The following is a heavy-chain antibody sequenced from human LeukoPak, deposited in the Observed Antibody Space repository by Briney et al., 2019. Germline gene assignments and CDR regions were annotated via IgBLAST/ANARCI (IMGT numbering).Heavy chain of an antibody. V-gene: IGHV3-23*01. J-gene: IGHJ4*02. D-gene: IGHD6-13*01. CDR3: AKDQAIAAAGPADY. CDR1: GFTFSSYA. Sequence: PGGSLRLSCAASGFTFSSYAMSWVRQAPGKGLEWVSAISGSGGSTYYADSVKGRFTISRDNPKNTLYLQMNSLRAEDTAVYYCAKDQAIAAAGPADYWGQGTLVTVSS. CDR2: ISGSGGST.